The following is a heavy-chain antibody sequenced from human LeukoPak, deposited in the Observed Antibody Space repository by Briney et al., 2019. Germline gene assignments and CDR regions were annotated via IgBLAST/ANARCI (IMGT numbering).Heavy chain of an antibody. CDR1: GYTFTSYD. D-gene: IGHD3-22*01. Sequence: ASVKVSCKASGYTFTSYDINWVRQATGQGLEWMGWMNPNNGNTNYAQKLQGRVTMTTDTSTSTAYMELRSLRSDDTAVYYCARDSRYYYDSSGYYPRFDYWGQGTLVTVSS. CDR3: ARDSRYYYDSSGYYPRFDY. J-gene: IGHJ4*02. CDR2: MNPNNGNT. V-gene: IGHV1-18*01.